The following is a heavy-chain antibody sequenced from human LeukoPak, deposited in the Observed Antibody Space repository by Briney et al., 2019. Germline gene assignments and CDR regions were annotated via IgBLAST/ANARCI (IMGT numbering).Heavy chain of an antibody. CDR1: GFTFSNYA. D-gene: IGHD6-13*01. CDR2: ISDRDDIT. V-gene: IGHV3-23*01. CDR3: ARDADSSSWSMYYYYGMDV. Sequence: GGSLRLSCTASGFTFSNYAMSWVRQAPGKGLEWVSAISDRDDITYYADSVKGRFTISRDNSKNSLYLQMNSLRAEDTAVYYCARDADSSSWSMYYYYGMDVWGQGTTVTVSS. J-gene: IGHJ6*02.